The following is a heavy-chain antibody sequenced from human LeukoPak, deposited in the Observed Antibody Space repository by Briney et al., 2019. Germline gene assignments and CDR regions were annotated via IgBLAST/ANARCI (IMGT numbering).Heavy chain of an antibody. CDR2: IKSKTDGGTT. V-gene: IGHV3-15*01. CDR1: GFTFSNAW. CDR3: TTEPYYSNYPLGVDY. D-gene: IGHD4-11*01. Sequence: PGGSLRLSCAASGFTFSNAWMSWVRQAPGKGLEWVGRIKSKTDGGTTDYAAPVKGRFTISRDDSKNTLYLQMNSLKTEDTAVYYCTTEPYYSNYPLGVDYWGQGTLVTVSS. J-gene: IGHJ4*02.